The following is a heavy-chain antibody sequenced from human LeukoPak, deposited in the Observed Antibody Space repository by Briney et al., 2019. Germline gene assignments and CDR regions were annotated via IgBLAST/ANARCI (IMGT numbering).Heavy chain of an antibody. CDR1: GFTFSSYA. V-gene: IGHV3-30-3*01. J-gene: IGHJ4*02. Sequence: GGSLRLSCAASGFTFSSYAMHWVRQAPGKGLEWVAVISYDGSNKYYADSVKGRFTISRDNSKNTLYLQMNSLRAEDTAVFYCARDGGEEPVDYWGQGTLVTVSS. D-gene: IGHD1-14*01. CDR2: ISYDGSNK. CDR3: ARDGGEEPVDY.